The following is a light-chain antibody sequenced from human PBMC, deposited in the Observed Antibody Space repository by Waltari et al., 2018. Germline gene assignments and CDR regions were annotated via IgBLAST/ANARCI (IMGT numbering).Light chain of an antibody. V-gene: IGLV2-14*03. CDR3: SSYTTNSTYV. Sequence: QSALTQPASVSGSPGQPITISCTGSSSDVGAYTYVSWCQQHPGKAPKLLIYDVSERPSGVSNRFSASKSGNTASLTISGLQAEDEADYYCSSYTTNSTYVFGTGTKVTVL. J-gene: IGLJ1*01. CDR2: DVS. CDR1: SSDVGAYTY.